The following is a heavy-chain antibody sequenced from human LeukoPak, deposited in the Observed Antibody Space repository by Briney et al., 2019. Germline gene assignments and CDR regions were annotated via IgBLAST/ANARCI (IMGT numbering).Heavy chain of an antibody. D-gene: IGHD1-7*01. CDR2: IYYSGST. V-gene: IGHV4-59*01. CDR3: ARNRYNWNYGGFDY. J-gene: IGHJ4*02. Sequence: KPSETLSLTCTVSGGSISSYYWSWIRQPPGKGLEWIGYIYYSGSTNYNPSLKSRVTISVDTSKNQFSLKLSSVTAADTAVYYCARNRYNWNYGGFDYWGQGTLVTVSS. CDR1: GGSISSYY.